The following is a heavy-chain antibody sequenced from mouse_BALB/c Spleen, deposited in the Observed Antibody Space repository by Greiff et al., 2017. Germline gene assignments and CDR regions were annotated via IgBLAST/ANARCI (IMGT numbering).Heavy chain of an antibody. D-gene: IGHD2-4*01. CDR3: ARRNYDYDDAMDY. CDR1: GYSITSDYA. V-gene: IGHV3-2*02. CDR2: ISYSGST. Sequence: VQLQQSGPGLVKPSQSLSLTCTVTGYSITSDYAWNWIRQFPGNKLEWMGYISYSGSTSYNPSLKSRISITRDTSKNQFFLQLNSVTTEDTATYYCARRNYDYDDAMDYWGQGTSVTVSS. J-gene: IGHJ4*01.